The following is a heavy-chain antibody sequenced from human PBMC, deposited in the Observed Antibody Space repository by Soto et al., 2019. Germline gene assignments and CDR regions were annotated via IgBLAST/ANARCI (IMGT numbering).Heavy chain of an antibody. J-gene: IGHJ5*02. D-gene: IGHD3-10*01. V-gene: IGHV4-30-4*01. Sequence: SETLSLTCTVSGGSISSGDYYWSWFRQQPGKGKERIGYIFYRGNTYYNPSLKSRVSISVDTSRNQFSLKLSSVTAADTAVYYCARPGVWGVSPGYNWYDPWGQGTLVTVST. CDR1: GGSISSGDYY. CDR3: ARPGVWGVSPGYNWYDP. CDR2: IFYRGNT.